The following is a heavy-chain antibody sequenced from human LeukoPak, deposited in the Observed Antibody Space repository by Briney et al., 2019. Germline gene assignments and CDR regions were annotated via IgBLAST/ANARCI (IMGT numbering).Heavy chain of an antibody. D-gene: IGHD3-3*01. CDR1: GFTFSSYA. CDR2: ISGSGGST. V-gene: IGHV3-23*01. Sequence: GGSLRLSCAASGFTFSSYAMSWVRQAPGKGLEWVSVISGSGGSTNYADSVKGPFTISRDNSKNTLYLQMNSLRAEDTAVYYCAKTSGYDFWSGYPYQFDYWGQGTLVTVSS. CDR3: AKTSGYDFWSGYPYQFDY. J-gene: IGHJ4*02.